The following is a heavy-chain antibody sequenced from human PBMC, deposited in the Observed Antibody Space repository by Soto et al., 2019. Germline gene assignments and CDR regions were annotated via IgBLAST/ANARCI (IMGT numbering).Heavy chain of an antibody. J-gene: IGHJ6*04. D-gene: IGHD2-2*01. CDR1: GFTFSTYS. CDR3: ATTMRISPATDV. CDR2: LSSGGSYI. V-gene: IGHV3-21*01. Sequence: EVQLVESGGGLVKPGGSLRLSCAASGFTFSTYSMNWVRQAPGKGLEWVASLSSGGSYISHADSVKGRFTISRDNAKNSLSLQMHNLRAEDTAVYYCATTMRISPATDVWGKGTTVTVSS.